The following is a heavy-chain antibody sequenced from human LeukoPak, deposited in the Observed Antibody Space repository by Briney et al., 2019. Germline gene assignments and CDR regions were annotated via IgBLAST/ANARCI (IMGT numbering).Heavy chain of an antibody. Sequence: GGSLRLSCAVSGFTFNRYGMHWVRQAPGKGLEWVALISNDGSNEDYADSVKGRFTISRDNSKNTVYLQMNSLRAEDTAVYHCARSPYTSSWTKNFYYYYMDVWGKGTTVTVSS. J-gene: IGHJ6*03. CDR1: GFTFNRYG. CDR2: ISNDGSNE. CDR3: ARSPYTSSWTKNFYYYYMDV. D-gene: IGHD6-13*01. V-gene: IGHV3-30*01.